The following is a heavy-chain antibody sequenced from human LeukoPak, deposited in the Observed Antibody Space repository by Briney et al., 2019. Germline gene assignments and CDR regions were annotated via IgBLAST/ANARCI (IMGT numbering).Heavy chain of an antibody. Sequence: GSVKVSCKASGYTFTDYSIHWVRQAPGQGLEWMGIINPSGGSTTYAQKFQGRVTMTRDTSTSTVYMELSSLRSEDTAVYYCAREGFTSRLPLGLNWGQGTLVTVSS. D-gene: IGHD2-2*01. J-gene: IGHJ4*02. CDR2: INPSGGST. V-gene: IGHV1-46*01. CDR1: GYTFTDYS. CDR3: AREGFTSRLPLGLN.